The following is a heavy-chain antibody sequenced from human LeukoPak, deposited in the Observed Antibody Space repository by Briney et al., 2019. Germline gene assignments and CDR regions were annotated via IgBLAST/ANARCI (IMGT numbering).Heavy chain of an antibody. CDR3: ARRMASSGWGDY. CDR2: INPNSGGT. D-gene: IGHD6-19*01. J-gene: IGHJ4*02. V-gene: IGHV1-2*02. CDR1: GYTFTGYY. Sequence: ASVKVSCKASGYTFTGYYMHWMRQAPGQGLEWMGWINPNSGGTNYAQKFQGRVTMTRDTSISTAYMELSRLRSDDTAVYYCARRMASSGWGDYWGQGTLVTVSS.